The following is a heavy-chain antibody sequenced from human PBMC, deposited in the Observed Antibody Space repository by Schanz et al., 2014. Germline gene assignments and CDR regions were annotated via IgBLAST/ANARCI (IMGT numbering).Heavy chain of an antibody. J-gene: IGHJ4*02. CDR2: INPSGGST. V-gene: IGHV1-46*01. CDR3: AIHYGDRPL. CDR1: GYSFTKYG. D-gene: IGHD4-17*01. Sequence: QVQLVQSGSEVKKPGDSVKVSCETSGYSFTKYGINWVRQAPGQGLEWMGIINPSGGSTSYAQNFQGRVTMTRDTSLKTAYMEMTDLKFEDAGLYYCAIHYGDRPLWGQGTLIAVSS.